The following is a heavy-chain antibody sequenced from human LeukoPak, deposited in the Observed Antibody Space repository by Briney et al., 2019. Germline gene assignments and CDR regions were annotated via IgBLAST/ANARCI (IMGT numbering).Heavy chain of an antibody. Sequence: SETLSLTCAVYGGSFSGYYWSWIRQPPGKGPEWIGEINHSGSTNYNPSLKSRVTISVDTSKNQFSLKLSSVTAADTAVYYCARGGYYDSSGYTFDYWGQGTLVTVSS. CDR2: INHSGST. CDR1: GGSFSGYY. V-gene: IGHV4-34*01. CDR3: ARGGYYDSSGYTFDY. D-gene: IGHD3-22*01. J-gene: IGHJ4*02.